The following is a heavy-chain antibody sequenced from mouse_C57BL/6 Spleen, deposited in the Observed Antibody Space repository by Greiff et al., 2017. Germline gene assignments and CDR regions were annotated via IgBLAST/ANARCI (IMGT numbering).Heavy chain of an antibody. CDR1: GFSLTSYG. V-gene: IGHV2-2*01. Sequence: QVQLKESGPGLVQPSQSLSITCTVSGFSLTSYGVHWVRQSPGKGLVWLGVIWSGGSTDYNAAFISRLSISKDNSKSQVFFKMNSLQADDTAIYCSARNGYDYDDSFGCWGQGTTLTVSS. CDR2: IWSGGST. D-gene: IGHD2-4*01. CDR3: ARNGYDYDDSFGC. J-gene: IGHJ2*01.